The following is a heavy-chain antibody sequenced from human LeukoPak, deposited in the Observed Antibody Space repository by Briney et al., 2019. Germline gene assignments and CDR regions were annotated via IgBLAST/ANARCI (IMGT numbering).Heavy chain of an antibody. CDR2: IYHNGST. V-gene: IGHV4-38-2*02. Sequence: SETLSLTCTVSGYSISSGYYWGWIRQPPVKGLEWIGSIYHNGSTNYNLSLKSRVTISVDKSKNQFSLKLNSVTAADTAVYYCARDYCTSTTCPNWFDPWGQGTLVTVSS. D-gene: IGHD2-2*01. J-gene: IGHJ5*02. CDR1: GYSISSGYY. CDR3: ARDYCTSTTCPNWFDP.